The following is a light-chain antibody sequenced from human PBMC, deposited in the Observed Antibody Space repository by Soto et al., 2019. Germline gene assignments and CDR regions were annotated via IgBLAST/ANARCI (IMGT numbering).Light chain of an antibody. V-gene: IGKV3-20*01. CDR3: QKYGSSPLT. CDR2: VAS. J-gene: IGKJ4*01. CDR1: QTVSSSY. Sequence: EIVLTQSPGTLSLSPGERATLSCRASQTVSSSYLAWYRQKPGQAPRLLIYVASSRATGIPDRFSGSGSGTDFTLTISRLDPEDFAVYYCQKYGSSPLTFGGGTKVEIK.